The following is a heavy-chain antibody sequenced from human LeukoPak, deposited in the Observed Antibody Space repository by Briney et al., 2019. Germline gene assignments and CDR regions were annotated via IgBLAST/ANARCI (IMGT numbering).Heavy chain of an antibody. V-gene: IGHV3-30-3*01. J-gene: IGHJ4*02. CDR1: GFTFSSYA. CDR3: ARRYDGFDY. D-gene: IGHD3-3*01. Sequence: GGSLRVSCAASGFTFSSYAVHWVRQAPGRGLEWVAVISYDGSNKYYADSVKGRFSISRDNSKNTLYLQMNSLRAEDTAVYYCARRYDGFDYWGQGTLVTVSS. CDR2: ISYDGSNK.